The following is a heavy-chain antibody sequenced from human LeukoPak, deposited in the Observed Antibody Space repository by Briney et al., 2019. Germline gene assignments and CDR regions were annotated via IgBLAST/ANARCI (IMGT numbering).Heavy chain of an antibody. V-gene: IGHV3-7*03. Sequence: GGSLRLSCAASGFTTSNYWMSWVRQAPGKGLEWVANINEDGSEKSYVDSVKGRFTISKDNAKNSLYLQMNSLRAEDTAVYYCVRYTYGSRFDHWGQGTLVTVSS. D-gene: IGHD5-18*01. CDR1: GFTTSNYW. CDR3: VRYTYGSRFDH. CDR2: INEDGSEK. J-gene: IGHJ4*02.